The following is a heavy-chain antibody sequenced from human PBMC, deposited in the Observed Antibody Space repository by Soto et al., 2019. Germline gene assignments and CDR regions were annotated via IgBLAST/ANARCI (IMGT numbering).Heavy chain of an antibody. CDR2: TYYRSNWRH. V-gene: IGHV6-1*01. CDR3: ARGVAGSGFDL. CDR1: GDSVSSNTAA. J-gene: IGHJ4*02. Sequence: QALSLTCAISGDSVSSNTAAWNWIRSSPSRGLEWLGRTYYRSNWRHDYAVSVKSRITVNPDTSKNHFSLQLNSVTPDDTAVYYCARGVAGSGFDLWGQGTLVTVSS. D-gene: IGHD6-19*01.